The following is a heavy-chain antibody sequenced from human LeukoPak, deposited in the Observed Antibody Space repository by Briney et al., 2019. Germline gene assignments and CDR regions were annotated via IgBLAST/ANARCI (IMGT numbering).Heavy chain of an antibody. CDR3: AREEGRCSSTSCSAPFNY. CDR1: AYTFTGYY. V-gene: IGHV1-2*02. J-gene: IGHJ4*02. CDR2: IHPNSGGT. D-gene: IGHD2-2*01. Sequence: ASVKVSCKASAYTFTGYYIHWVRQAPGQGLEWMGWIHPNSGGTNYAQKFQGRVTMTRDTSISTVYMELSRLRSNDTAVYYCAREEGRCSSTSCSAPFNYWGQGTLVTVSS.